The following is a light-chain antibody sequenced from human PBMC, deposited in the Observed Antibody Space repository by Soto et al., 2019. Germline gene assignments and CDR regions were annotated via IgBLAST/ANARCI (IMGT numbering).Light chain of an antibody. Sequence: EIVLTQSPATLSLSPGERATLSCRAIQSVSSYLAWYQQKPGQAPRLLIYDASNRATGIPARFSGSGSETDFTLSISGLRSEDSAVYFCQQYNNWPFSFGQGTRLEIK. J-gene: IGKJ5*01. CDR3: QQYNNWPFS. CDR2: DAS. CDR1: QSVSSY. V-gene: IGKV3-11*01.